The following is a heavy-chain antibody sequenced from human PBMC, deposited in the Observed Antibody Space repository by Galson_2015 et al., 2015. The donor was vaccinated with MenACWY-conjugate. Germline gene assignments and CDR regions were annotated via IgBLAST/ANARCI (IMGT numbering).Heavy chain of an antibody. CDR2: IGTNHGTSKYGDT. CDR3: ARDWCCPSGCCYNCFDP. D-gene: IGHD5-12*01. Sequence: SVKVSCKASGYTFTTCGISWVRQARGQGLEWVGWIGTNHGTSKYGDTNYAQKFRDRVTLTADTSTSTAYLELRSLRSDDSAVYFCARDWCCPSGCCYNCFDPWGQGSLVTVSS. CDR1: GYTFTTCG. J-gene: IGHJ5*02. V-gene: IGHV1-18*01.